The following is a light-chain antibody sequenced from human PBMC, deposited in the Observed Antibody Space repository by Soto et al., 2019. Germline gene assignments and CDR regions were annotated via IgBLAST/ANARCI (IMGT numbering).Light chain of an antibody. J-gene: IGLJ3*02. CDR3: QTWGTGLYWV. Sequence: QLVLTQSPSASASLGASVKLTCTLSSGHSSYAIAWHQQQPEKGPRYLMKLNSDGSHSKGDGIPDRFSGSSSGAERYLTISRLQSEDEADYYCQTWGTGLYWVFGGGTKLTVL. CDR2: LNSDGSH. CDR1: SGHSSYA. V-gene: IGLV4-69*01.